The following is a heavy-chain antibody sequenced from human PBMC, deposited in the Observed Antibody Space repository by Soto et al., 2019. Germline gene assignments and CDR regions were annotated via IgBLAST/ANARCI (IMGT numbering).Heavy chain of an antibody. CDR2: LSGTASRT. V-gene: IGHV3-23*01. D-gene: IGHD3-9*01. CDR3: AASFRYFDN. J-gene: IGHJ4*02. CDR1: GFNPTTTP. Sequence: GGSLRLSCAGSGFNPTTTPLRWVRQPPGKGLEWVTPLSGTASRTYYVDSRKGRFVNSRDNSKNTVTLQMNNLTLDDTAVYYCAASFRYFDNWGQGTRVTVSS.